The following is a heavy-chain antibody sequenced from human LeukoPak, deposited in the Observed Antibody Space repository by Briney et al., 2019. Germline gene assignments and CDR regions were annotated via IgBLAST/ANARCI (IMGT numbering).Heavy chain of an antibody. CDR2: ISRGGSTI. V-gene: IGHV3-48*03. D-gene: IGHD3-22*01. J-gene: IGHJ4*02. CDR1: GFSFSRYE. CDR3: AREGPGDSSGYYYPLDY. Sequence: GGSLRLSCVASGFSFSRYEMNWVRQAPGKGLEWVSYISRGGSTIYYADSVKGRFTISRDNAKNSPYLQLNSLRAEDTAVYYCAREGPGDSSGYYYPLDYWGQGTLVTVSS.